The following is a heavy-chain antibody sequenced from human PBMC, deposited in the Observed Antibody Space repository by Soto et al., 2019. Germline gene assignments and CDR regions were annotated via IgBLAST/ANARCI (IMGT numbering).Heavy chain of an antibody. D-gene: IGHD1-26*01. CDR1: GFTFSGYG. J-gene: IGHJ5*01. Sequence: QVQLVESGGGVVQPGRSLRLSCGASGFTFSGYGMNWVRQAPGKGLEWVAVIWYDGGNKFYADSVKGRFTISRDQSNNTVHLQMNSLRGEDTALYYSARDPVVGSTKVGNYWFDFSGQGTLVTVSS. CDR2: IWYDGGNK. V-gene: IGHV3-33*01. CDR3: ARDPVVGSTKVGNYWFDF.